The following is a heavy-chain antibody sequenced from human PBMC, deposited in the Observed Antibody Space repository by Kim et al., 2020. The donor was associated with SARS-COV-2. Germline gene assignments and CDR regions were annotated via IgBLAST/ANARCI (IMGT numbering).Heavy chain of an antibody. CDR2: INHSGST. D-gene: IGHD2-2*01. V-gene: IGHV4-34*01. CDR3: ARGSLLGYCSSTSCYNWFDP. Sequence: SETLSLTCAVYGGSFSGYYWSWIRQPPGKGLEWIGEINHSGSTNYNPSLKSRVTISVDTSKNQFSLKLSSVTAADTAVYYCARGSLLGYCSSTSCYNWFDPWGQGTLVTVSS. CDR1: GGSFSGYY. J-gene: IGHJ5*02.